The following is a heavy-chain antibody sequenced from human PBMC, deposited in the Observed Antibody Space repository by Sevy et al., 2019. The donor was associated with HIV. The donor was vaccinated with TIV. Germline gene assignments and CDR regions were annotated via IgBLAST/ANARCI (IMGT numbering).Heavy chain of an antibody. CDR3: ARDGGGWELAYFDY. D-gene: IGHD1-26*01. J-gene: IGHJ4*02. V-gene: IGHV3-48*02. CDR2: ISSSSSTI. Sequence: GGSLRLSCTASGFTFSSYSINWVRQAPGKGLEWISYISSSSSTIYYADSVRGQFTISRDNAKKSLYLEMSSLRDEDTAIYYCARDGGGWELAYFDYWGQGTLVTVSS. CDR1: GFTFSSYS.